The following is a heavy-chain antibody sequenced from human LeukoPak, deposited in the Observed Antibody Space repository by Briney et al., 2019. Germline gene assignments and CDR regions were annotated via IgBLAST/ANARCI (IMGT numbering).Heavy chain of an antibody. CDR3: ARTGTRDSSGYYYEGRGAFDI. D-gene: IGHD3-22*01. V-gene: IGHV4-59*12. CDR2: IYYSGST. J-gene: IGHJ3*02. CDR1: GGSISSYY. Sequence: SETLSLTCTVSGGSISSYYWSWIRQPPGKGLEWIGYIYYSGSTNYNPSLKSRVTISVDTSKNQFSLKLSSVTAADTAVYYCARTGTRDSSGYYYEGRGAFDIWGQGTMVTVSS.